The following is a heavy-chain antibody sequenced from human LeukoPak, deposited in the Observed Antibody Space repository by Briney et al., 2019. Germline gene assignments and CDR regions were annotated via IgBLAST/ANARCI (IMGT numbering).Heavy chain of an antibody. V-gene: IGHV1-69*04. Sequence: ASVKVSCKASGGTFSSYAISWVRQAPGQGVEWMGRILPILGIANYAQKFQGRVTITADKSTSTAYMELSSLRSEDTAVYYCARHLAWGAFDIWGQGAMVTVSS. CDR2: ILPILGIA. J-gene: IGHJ3*02. CDR3: ARHLAWGAFDI. CDR1: GGTFSSYA. D-gene: IGHD7-27*01.